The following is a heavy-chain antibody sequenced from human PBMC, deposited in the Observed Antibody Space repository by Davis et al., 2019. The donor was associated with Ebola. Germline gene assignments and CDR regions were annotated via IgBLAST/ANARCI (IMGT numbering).Heavy chain of an antibody. CDR3: ARVGYNWNYFDY. J-gene: IGHJ4*02. Sequence: GESLKISCKGSGYSFTSYWIGWVRQMPGKGLEWMGIIYPGDSDTRYSPSFQASADKSISTAYLQWSSLKASDTAMYYCARVGYNWNYFDYWGQGTLVTVSS. CDR1: GYSFTSYW. V-gene: IGHV5-51*01. CDR2: IYPGDSDT. D-gene: IGHD1-20*01.